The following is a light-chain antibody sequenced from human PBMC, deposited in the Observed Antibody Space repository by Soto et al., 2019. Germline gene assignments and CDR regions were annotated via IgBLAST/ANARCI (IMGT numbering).Light chain of an antibody. V-gene: IGKV3-20*01. CDR2: GAS. CDR3: QQYGSSPTWT. CDR1: QSFSSSY. Sequence: EIVLTQSPGTLSLSPGERATLSCRASQSFSSSYLAWYQQKPGQAPRLLIYGASSRATGIPDRFSGSGSGTDLTLPISRLEPEDFAVYYCQQYGSSPTWTFGQGTKVEIK. J-gene: IGKJ1*01.